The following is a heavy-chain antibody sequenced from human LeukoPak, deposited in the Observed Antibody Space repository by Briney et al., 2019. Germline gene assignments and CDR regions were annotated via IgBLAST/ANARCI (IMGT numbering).Heavy chain of an antibody. CDR3: ATETEYSNYDAFDI. CDR2: ISGGNNAV. Sequence: GGSLRLSCAASGFTFTKYEMNWVRQAPGKGLEWISYISGGNNAVYYADSVKGRFTISRDNGKNSLYLHMSSLRADDTAIYYCATETEYSNYDAFDIWGQGTMVTVSS. D-gene: IGHD4-11*01. V-gene: IGHV3-48*03. J-gene: IGHJ3*02. CDR1: GFTFTKYE.